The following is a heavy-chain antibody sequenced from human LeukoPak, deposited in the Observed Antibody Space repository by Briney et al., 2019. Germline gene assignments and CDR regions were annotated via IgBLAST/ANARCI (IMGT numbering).Heavy chain of an antibody. CDR1: GYSFTSYW. Sequence: GESLKISCKGSGYSFTSYWIGWVRQMPGKGLEWMGIIYPGDSDTRYSPSFQGQVTISADKSISTAYLQWSSLKASDTAMYYCARAHGSGSYYTYFDYWGQGTLVTASS. V-gene: IGHV5-51*01. CDR3: ARAHGSGSYYTYFDY. CDR2: IYPGDSDT. D-gene: IGHD3-10*01. J-gene: IGHJ4*02.